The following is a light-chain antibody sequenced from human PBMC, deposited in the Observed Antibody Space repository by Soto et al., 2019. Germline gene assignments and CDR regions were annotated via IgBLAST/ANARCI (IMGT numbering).Light chain of an antibody. CDR1: QSVSID. V-gene: IGKV3-11*01. J-gene: IGKJ4*01. Sequence: WTPSPAPLSLSAGASAPIPCRASQSVSIDVAWYQQTPGQAPRLLIYGASSRATGIPDRFSGSGSGTDFTLTISSLEPEDWAVDYGQQQSNSPRTFGGGTKVDIK. CDR3: QQQSNSPRT. CDR2: GAS.